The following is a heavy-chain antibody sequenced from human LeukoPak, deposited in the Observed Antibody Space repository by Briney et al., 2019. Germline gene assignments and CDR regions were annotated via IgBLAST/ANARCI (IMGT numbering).Heavy chain of an antibody. Sequence: GASVKVSCKASGYTFTSYGISWVRQAPGQGLEWMGWISAYNGNTNYAQKLQGRVTMTTDTSTSTAYMELRSLRSDDTAVYYCARAGDIVLMVSRFDYFDYWGQGTLVTVSS. CDR2: ISAYNGNT. D-gene: IGHD2-8*01. J-gene: IGHJ4*02. CDR1: GYTFTSYG. V-gene: IGHV1-18*01. CDR3: ARAGDIVLMVSRFDYFDY.